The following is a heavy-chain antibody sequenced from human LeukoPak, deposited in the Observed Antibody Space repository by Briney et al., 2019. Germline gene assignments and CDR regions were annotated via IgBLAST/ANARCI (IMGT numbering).Heavy chain of an antibody. CDR1: GFTFSTYT. D-gene: IGHD5-12*01. CDR3: ARDFSGYDYNFDY. J-gene: IGHJ4*02. V-gene: IGHV3-21*01. CDR2: ISSSSSYM. Sequence: GGSLRLSCAASGFTFSTYTMNWVRQAPGKGLEWVSFISSSSSYMYYADSVKGRFTISRDNTKKSLYLQMNSLRAEDTAVYYCARDFSGYDYNFDYWGQGTLLTVSS.